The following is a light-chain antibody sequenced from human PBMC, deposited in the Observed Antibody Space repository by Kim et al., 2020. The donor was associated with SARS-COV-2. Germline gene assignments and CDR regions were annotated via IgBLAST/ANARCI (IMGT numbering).Light chain of an antibody. V-gene: IGKV3-11*01. Sequence: EIVLTQSPATLSLSPGERVTLSCRASQSVSNYLAWYQQKPGQAPRLVIYAASTRAIGIPARFSGSGSGTDFTLTISSLEPEDFAVYYCQQRVNWPLTFGGGTKVDIK. CDR1: QSVSNY. CDR2: AAS. J-gene: IGKJ4*01. CDR3: QQRVNWPLT.